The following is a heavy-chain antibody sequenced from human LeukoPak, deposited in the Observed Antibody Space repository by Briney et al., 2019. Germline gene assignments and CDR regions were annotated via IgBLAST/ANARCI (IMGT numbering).Heavy chain of an antibody. CDR2: IYYSGST. CDR3: ASGFIEYSSSSQSFDN. D-gene: IGHD6-6*01. J-gene: IGHJ4*02. V-gene: IGHV4-59*01. Sequence: SSETLSLTCTVSGGSISSYFWSWIRQPPGKGLEWIGYIYYSGSTNYNPSLKSRVTISVDMSKNQFSLKLSSVTAADTAVYYCASGFIEYSSSSQSFDNWGQGTLVTVSS. CDR1: GGSISSYF.